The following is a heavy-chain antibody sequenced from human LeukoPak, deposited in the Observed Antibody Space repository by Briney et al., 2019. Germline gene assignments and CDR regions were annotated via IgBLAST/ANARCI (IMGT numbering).Heavy chain of an antibody. J-gene: IGHJ4*02. Sequence: SVKVSCKASGYTFTSYYMHWVRQAPGQGLEWMGIINPSGGSTSYAQKFQGRVTMTRDMSTSTVYMELSSLRSEDTAVYYCARVFQQDGNREPTGLDYWGQGTLVTVSS. CDR3: ARVFQQDGNREPTGLDY. CDR2: INPSGGST. CDR1: GYTFTSYY. D-gene: IGHD4-23*01. V-gene: IGHV1-46*01.